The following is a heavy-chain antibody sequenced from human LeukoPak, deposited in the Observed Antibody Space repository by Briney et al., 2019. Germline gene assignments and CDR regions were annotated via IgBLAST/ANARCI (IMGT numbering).Heavy chain of an antibody. CDR2: ISSSGSAI. J-gene: IGHJ6*03. CDR1: GFTFSSYE. Sequence: GGSLRLSCAASGFTFSSYEMNWVRQAPGKGLEWVSYISSSGSAIYYADSVKGRFTISRDNAKNSLYLQMNSLRAEDTAVYYCARVWTGQWPPHYYYMDVWGKGTTVTISS. CDR3: ARVWTGQWPPHYYYMDV. D-gene: IGHD6-19*01. V-gene: IGHV3-48*03.